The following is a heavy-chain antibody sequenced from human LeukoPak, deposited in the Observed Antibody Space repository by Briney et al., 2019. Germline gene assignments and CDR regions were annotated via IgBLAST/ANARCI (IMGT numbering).Heavy chain of an antibody. CDR2: ISYDGSNK. V-gene: IGHV3-30-3*01. J-gene: IGHJ4*02. D-gene: IGHD5-24*01. Sequence: GGSLRLSCAASGFTFSSYAMHWVRQAPGKGLEWVAVISYDGSNKYYADSVKGRFTISRDNSKNTLYLQMNSLRAEDTAVYYCARDSMATFRVDYWGQGTLVTVSS. CDR3: ARDSMATFRVDY. CDR1: GFTFSSYA.